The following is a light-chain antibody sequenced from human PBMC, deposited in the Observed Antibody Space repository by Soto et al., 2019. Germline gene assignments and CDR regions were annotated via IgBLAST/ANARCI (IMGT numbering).Light chain of an antibody. CDR2: WAS. CDR1: QSVLYSSNNKNY. CDR3: QQYESTPPT. Sequence: DIVMTQSPDSLAVSLGERATINCKSSQSVLYSSNNKNYLAWYQQRPGQPPQLLIYWASTRESGVPDRFSGSGSWTDFTLTITSLQAEDVAFYYCQQYESTPPTFGQGTKLEIK. V-gene: IGKV4-1*01. J-gene: IGKJ2*01.